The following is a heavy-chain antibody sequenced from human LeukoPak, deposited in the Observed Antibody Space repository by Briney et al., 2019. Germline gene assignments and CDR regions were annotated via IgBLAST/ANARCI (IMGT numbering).Heavy chain of an antibody. Sequence: GGSLRLSCAASGFTFSSYAMSWVRQAPGKGLEWVSAISGSGGSTYYADSVKGRFTISRDNSKDTLYLQMNSLRAEDTAVYYCAKDFSGGSGIAGYWGQGTLVTVSS. CDR3: AKDFSGGSGIAGY. J-gene: IGHJ4*02. CDR2: ISGSGGST. D-gene: IGHD3-10*01. V-gene: IGHV3-23*01. CDR1: GFTFSSYA.